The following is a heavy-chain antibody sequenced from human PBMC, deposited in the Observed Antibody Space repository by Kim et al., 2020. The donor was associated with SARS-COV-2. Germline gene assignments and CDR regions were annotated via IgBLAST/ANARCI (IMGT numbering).Heavy chain of an antibody. CDR3: AKTGQQLGNTGWLKCLDF. Sequence: GGSLRLSCKASGFTFNTYFMAWVRQAPGKGLEWVSAISGSSDRIYNADSVKGRFTISRDNSKNTLYLQMNSPRVEDTALYFCAKTGQQLGNTGWLKCLDFWGQGALVTVSS. J-gene: IGHJ4*02. CDR1: GFTFNTYF. CDR2: ISGSSDRI. D-gene: IGHD6-19*01. V-gene: IGHV3-23*01.